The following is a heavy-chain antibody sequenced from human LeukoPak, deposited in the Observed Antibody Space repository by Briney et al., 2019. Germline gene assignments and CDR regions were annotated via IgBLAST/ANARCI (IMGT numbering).Heavy chain of an antibody. J-gene: IGHJ4*02. Sequence: GASVKVSCKASGGTFSSYAISWVRQAPGQGLEWMGRIIPILGIANYAQKFQGRVTITADKSTSTAYMELSSLRSEDTAVYYCARHSGSYYFDYWGQGTLVTVSS. V-gene: IGHV1-69*04. CDR3: ARHSGSYYFDY. D-gene: IGHD1-26*01. CDR1: GGTFSSYA. CDR2: IIPILGIA.